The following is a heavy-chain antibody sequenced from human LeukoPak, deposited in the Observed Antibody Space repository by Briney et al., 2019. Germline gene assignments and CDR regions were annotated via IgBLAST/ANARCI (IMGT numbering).Heavy chain of an antibody. CDR2: IYYSGST. CDR1: GGSISSYY. V-gene: IGHV4-59*08. CDR3: ATSPYYDSSGYYAGY. D-gene: IGHD3-22*01. J-gene: IGHJ4*02. Sequence: SETLSLTCTVSGGSISSYYWSWIRPPPGKGLAWIGYIYYSGSTNYNPSLKSRVTISVDTSKNQFSLKLSSVTAADTAVYYCATSPYYDSSGYYAGYWGQGTLVTVSS.